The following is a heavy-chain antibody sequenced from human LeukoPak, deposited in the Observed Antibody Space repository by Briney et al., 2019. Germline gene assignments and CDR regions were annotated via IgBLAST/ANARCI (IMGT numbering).Heavy chain of an antibody. CDR3: ARARNYYDSSDYYYEGDAFDI. Sequence: ASVKVSCKASGYTFTDYYIHWVRQAPGQGLEWMAWMNPNSGGTSYAQKFQGRVTMTRDTSISTAYMELSRLRFDDTAVYYCARARNYYDSSDYYYEGDAFDIWGQGTMVTVSS. CDR2: MNPNSGGT. V-gene: IGHV1-2*02. D-gene: IGHD3-22*01. J-gene: IGHJ3*02. CDR1: GYTFTDYY.